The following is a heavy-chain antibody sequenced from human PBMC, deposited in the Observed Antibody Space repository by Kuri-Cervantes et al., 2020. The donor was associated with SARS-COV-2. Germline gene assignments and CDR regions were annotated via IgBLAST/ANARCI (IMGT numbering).Heavy chain of an antibody. CDR3: ARDRYCSSTSCSYWFDP. Sequence: ASVKVSCKASGYTFTSYGISWVRQAPGQGLEWMGWISAYNGNTNYAQKFQGRVTMTRDTSISTAYMELGRLRSDDTAVYYCARDRYCSSTSCSYWFDPWGQGTLVTVSS. V-gene: IGHV1-18*01. D-gene: IGHD2-2*01. CDR2: ISAYNGNT. CDR1: GYTFTSYG. J-gene: IGHJ5*02.